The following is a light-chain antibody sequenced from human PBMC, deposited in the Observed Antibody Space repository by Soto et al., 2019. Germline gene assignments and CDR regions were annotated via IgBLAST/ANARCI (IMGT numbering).Light chain of an antibody. CDR2: DTS. V-gene: IGKV3-15*01. J-gene: IGKJ1*01. CDR1: HSVGST. Sequence: ETGVTQSPSALSVSPGERATLSCRASHSVGSTLAWYQQKPGQAPRLLMYDTSTRATGIPARFSGSGSGTDFTLTISRLEPEDFAVYYCQQYGSSGTFGQGTKVDIK. CDR3: QQYGSSGT.